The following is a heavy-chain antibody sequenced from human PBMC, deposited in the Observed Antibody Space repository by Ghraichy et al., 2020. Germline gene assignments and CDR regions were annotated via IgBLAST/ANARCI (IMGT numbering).Heavy chain of an antibody. V-gene: IGHV3-15*07. CDR2: MISKTDGGTK. CDR1: GLTFSNAW. J-gene: IGHJ4*02. CDR3: TTDRWNGGDYAY. D-gene: IGHD4-17*01. Sequence: GGSLRLSCAVSGLTFSNAWMNWVRQAPGKGLEWVGRMISKTDGGTKDYAAPVKGRFIISRDDSEDTLYLQMNSLKTEDTAMYYCTTDRWNGGDYAYWGPGTLVTVSS.